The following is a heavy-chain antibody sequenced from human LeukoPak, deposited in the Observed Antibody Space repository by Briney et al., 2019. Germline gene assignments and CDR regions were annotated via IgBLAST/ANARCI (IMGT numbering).Heavy chain of an antibody. CDR3: ARGRTWNYNWFDP. Sequence: NPSETLSLTCTVSGGSISSSSYYWGWIRQPPGKGLEWIGEIDHSGSTNYNPSLKSRVTILVDTSKNQFSLKLSSVTAADTAVYYCARGRTWNYNWFDPWGQGTLVTVSS. CDR2: IDHSGST. J-gene: IGHJ5*02. D-gene: IGHD1-7*01. CDR1: GGSISSSSYY. V-gene: IGHV4-39*07.